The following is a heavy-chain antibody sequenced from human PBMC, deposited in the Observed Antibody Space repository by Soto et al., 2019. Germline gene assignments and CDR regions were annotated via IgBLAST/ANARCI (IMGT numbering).Heavy chain of an antibody. V-gene: IGHV1-2*04. CDR1: GYTFTGYY. J-gene: IGHJ4*02. CDR2: INPNGGGT. D-gene: IGHD2-15*01. CDR3: ARDLGYCSGGSCSPSSGYFDY. Sequence: QVQLVQSGAEVKKPGASVKVSCKASGYTFTGYYMHWVRQAPGQGLEWMGWINPNGGGTNYAQKFQGWVTMTRDTSISTAYMELSRLRSDDTAVYYCARDLGYCSGGSCSPSSGYFDYWGQGTLVTVSS.